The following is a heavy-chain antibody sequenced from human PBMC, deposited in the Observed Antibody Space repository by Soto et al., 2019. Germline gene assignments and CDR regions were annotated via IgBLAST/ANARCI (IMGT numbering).Heavy chain of an antibody. Sequence: QVQLMQSGAEVKKPGASVKVSCKASGYTFRNFGISWVRQAPGQGLEWLGWISTDNGNTKYAQNFHDRVTMTTDTATTTAYMELRSLRSDVTAVYYCTRDAKYYDILTGYFVNDYWGQGTLVTVSS. J-gene: IGHJ4*02. D-gene: IGHD3-9*01. CDR3: TRDAKYYDILTGYFVNDY. CDR1: GYTFRNFG. V-gene: IGHV1-18*01. CDR2: ISTDNGNT.